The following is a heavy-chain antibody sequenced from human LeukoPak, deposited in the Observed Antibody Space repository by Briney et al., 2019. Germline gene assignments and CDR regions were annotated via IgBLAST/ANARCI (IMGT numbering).Heavy chain of an antibody. Sequence: SETLSLTCTVSGGSIGSGDYYWSWLRQPPGQGLEWIGYIYYSGSTYYYPSLRSRVTISIDTSKNQFSLRLTSVTAADTAVYYCARDRWFPSPYGMDVWGQGTTVTVSS. CDR3: ARDRWFPSPYGMDV. J-gene: IGHJ6*02. CDR2: IYYSGST. D-gene: IGHD3-10*01. V-gene: IGHV4-30-4*01. CDR1: GGSIGSGDYY.